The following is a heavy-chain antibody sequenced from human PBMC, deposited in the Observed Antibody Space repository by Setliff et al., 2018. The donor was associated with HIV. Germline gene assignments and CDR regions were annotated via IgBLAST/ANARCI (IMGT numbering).Heavy chain of an antibody. Sequence: ASVKVSCKASGYTFSSYDINWVRQATGQGLEWMGWMNPKSGHTGYAQKFQGRVTITRDTSADTVYMELSSLRSEDTAVYYCARVIRSPNCPWCHYYYMDVWGKGTTVTVSS. V-gene: IGHV1-8*03. D-gene: IGHD2-2*01. CDR1: GYTFSSYD. J-gene: IGHJ6*03. CDR2: MNPKSGHT. CDR3: ARVIRSPNCPWCHYYYMDV.